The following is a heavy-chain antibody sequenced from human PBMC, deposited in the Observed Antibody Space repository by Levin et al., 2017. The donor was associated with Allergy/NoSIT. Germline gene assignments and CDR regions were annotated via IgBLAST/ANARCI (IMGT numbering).Heavy chain of an antibody. CDR3: ASNTGIAAAVKWAGHFDR. CDR1: GYSFTSYW. V-gene: IGHV5-51*01. J-gene: IGHJ2*01. CDR2: IYPGDSDT. D-gene: IGHD6-13*01. Sequence: GESLKISCKGSGYSFTSYWIGWVRQMPGKGLEWMGIIYPGDSDTRYSPSFQGQVTISADKSISTAYLQWSSLKASDTAMYYCASNTGIAAAVKWAGHFDRWGRGTLVTVSS.